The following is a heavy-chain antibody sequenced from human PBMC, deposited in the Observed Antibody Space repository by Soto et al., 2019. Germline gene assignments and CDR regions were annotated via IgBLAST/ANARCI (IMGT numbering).Heavy chain of an antibody. J-gene: IGHJ4*02. CDR3: ARAYGSGSYRHFDY. Sequence: QVQLVQSGAEVKKPGSSAKVSCKASGGTFSSYTFSWVRQAPGQGLEWMGRIIPIVGKPNYAQKFQGRVTITADKSTSTAYMELSSLRSEDTAVYYCARAYGSGSYRHFDYWGQGTLVTVSS. V-gene: IGHV1-69*08. D-gene: IGHD3-10*01. CDR2: IIPIVGKP. CDR1: GGTFSSYT.